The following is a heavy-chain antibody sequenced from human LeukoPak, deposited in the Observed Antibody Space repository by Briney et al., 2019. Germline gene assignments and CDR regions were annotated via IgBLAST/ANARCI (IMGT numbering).Heavy chain of an antibody. D-gene: IGHD1-1*01. CDR2: INWNGGST. Sequence: GGSLRLSCAASGLTFDDYGMSWVRQAPGKGLEWVSGINWNGGSTGYADSVKGRFTISRDNAKKSVFLQMSSLRDEDTAVYYCRATGRPDYWGQGTLVTVSS. CDR3: RATGRPDY. CDR1: GLTFDDYG. V-gene: IGHV3-20*04. J-gene: IGHJ4*02.